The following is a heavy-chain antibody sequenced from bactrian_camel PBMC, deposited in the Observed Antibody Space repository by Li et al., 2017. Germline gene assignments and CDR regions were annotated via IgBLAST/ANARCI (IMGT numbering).Heavy chain of an antibody. D-gene: IGHD3*01. Sequence: HVQLVESGGGLVQPGGSLTLTCTVSGLTFRAFDMSWVRQAPGKGLEWVASISSRGGVTYYAQSVKGRFTISRDNAKNTLYLQMDSLLPEDTALYSCATDPVGVSRGQGTQVTVS. J-gene: IGHJ4*01. CDR2: ISSRGGVT. CDR3: ATDPVGVS. CDR1: GLTFRAFD. V-gene: IGHV3-2*01.